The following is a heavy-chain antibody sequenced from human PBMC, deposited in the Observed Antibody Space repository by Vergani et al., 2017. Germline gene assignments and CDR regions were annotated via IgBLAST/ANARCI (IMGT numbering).Heavy chain of an antibody. CDR3: ARRRGSSSWYWEFSNXFDP. J-gene: IGHJ5*02. CDR1: GYTFTSYG. V-gene: IGHV1-18*04. Sequence: QVQLVQSGAEVKKPGASVKVSCKASGYTFTSYGISWVRPAPGQGLEWMGWISAYNGNTNYAQKLQGRVTMTTDTSTSTAYMELRSLRSDDTAVYYCARRRGSSSWYWEFSNXFDPWGQGTLVTVSS. CDR2: ISAYNGNT. D-gene: IGHD6-13*01.